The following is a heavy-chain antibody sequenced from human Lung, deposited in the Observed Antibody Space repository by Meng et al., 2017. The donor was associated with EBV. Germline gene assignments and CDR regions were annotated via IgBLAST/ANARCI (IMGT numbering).Heavy chain of an antibody. Sequence: EVQLVAAGGCLVPPGGSLNLSCADSVFPFSGSALHWVRQTSGKGLEWVGRIRSKANNYTTSFGASVEGRFTISRDDSNNTAYLQMNSLKTEDTAIYYCTSRSFWGQGTLVTVSS. CDR2: IRSKANNYTT. CDR1: VFPFSGSA. V-gene: IGHV3-73*02. CDR3: TSRSF. J-gene: IGHJ4*02.